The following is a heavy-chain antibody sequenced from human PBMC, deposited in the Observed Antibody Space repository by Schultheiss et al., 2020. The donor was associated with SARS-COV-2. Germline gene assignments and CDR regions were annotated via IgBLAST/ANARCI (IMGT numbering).Heavy chain of an antibody. CDR3: AKGAVGVAAIDY. CDR2: IWYDGSNK. D-gene: IGHD6-19*01. V-gene: IGHV3-33*06. CDR1: GFTFSSYA. Sequence: GGSLRLSCAASGFTFSSYAMHWVRQAPGKGLEWVAVIWYDGSNKYYADSVKGRFTISRDNSKDTLSLLLNSLRVEDTAVYYCAKGAVGVAAIDYWGQGTLVTVSS. J-gene: IGHJ4*02.